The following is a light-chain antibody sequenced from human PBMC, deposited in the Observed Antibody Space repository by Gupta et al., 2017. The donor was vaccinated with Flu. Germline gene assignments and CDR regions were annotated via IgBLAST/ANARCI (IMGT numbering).Light chain of an antibody. V-gene: IGLV8-61*01. J-gene: IGLJ3*02. CDR1: SGSVSSSYY. CDR3: VLYMGSDVGV. Sequence: QTVVTQETSLSVSPGGTVTLTCGLTSGSVSSSYYPSWYQQTPGQTPRTLIYNTDTRSSGVPDRFSGSILGNRAALTITGAQADDESDYFCVLYMGSDVGVFGGGTKLTVV. CDR2: NTD.